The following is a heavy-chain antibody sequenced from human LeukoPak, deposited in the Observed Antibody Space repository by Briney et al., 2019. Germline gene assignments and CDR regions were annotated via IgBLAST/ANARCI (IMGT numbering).Heavy chain of an antibody. CDR3: AKDGCSSTSCYAGSNNWFDP. V-gene: IGHV3-9*01. CDR2: ISWNSGSI. Sequence: GASLRLSCAASGFTFDDYAMHWVRQAPGKGLEWVSGISWNSGSIGYADSVKGRFTISRDNAKNSLYLQMNSLRAEDTALYYCAKDGCSSTSCYAGSNNWFDPWGQGTLVTVSS. D-gene: IGHD2-2*01. CDR1: GFTFDDYA. J-gene: IGHJ5*02.